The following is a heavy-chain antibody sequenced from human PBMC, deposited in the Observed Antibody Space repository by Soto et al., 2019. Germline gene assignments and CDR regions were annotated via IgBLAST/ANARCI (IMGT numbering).Heavy chain of an antibody. Sequence: SETLSLTCAVYGGSFSGYYWSWIRQPPGKGLEWIGEINHSGSTNYNPSLKSRVTISVDTSKNQFSLKLSSVTAADTAVYYCARGRSQSSSYDGDFDYWGQXTLVTASS. J-gene: IGHJ4*02. V-gene: IGHV4-34*01. CDR1: GGSFSGYY. CDR2: INHSGST. D-gene: IGHD6-13*01. CDR3: ARGRSQSSSYDGDFDY.